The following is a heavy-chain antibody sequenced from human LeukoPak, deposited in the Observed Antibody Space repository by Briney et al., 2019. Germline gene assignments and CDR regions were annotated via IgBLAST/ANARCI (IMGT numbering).Heavy chain of an antibody. V-gene: IGHV1-18*01. D-gene: IGHD3-22*01. CDR2: ISAYNGNT. Sequence: VSVKVSCKASGYTFTSYGISWVRQAPGQGLEWMGWISAYNGNTSYAQKLQGRVTMTTDTSTSTAYMELRSLRSDDTAVYYCARVYDYYDSSGYNDYWGQGTLVTVSS. CDR3: ARVYDYYDSSGYNDY. J-gene: IGHJ4*02. CDR1: GYTFTSYG.